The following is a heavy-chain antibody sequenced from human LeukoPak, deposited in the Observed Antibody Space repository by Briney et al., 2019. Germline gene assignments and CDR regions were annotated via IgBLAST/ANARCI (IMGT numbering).Heavy chain of an antibody. CDR2: IYYSGST. V-gene: IGHV4-30-4*08. CDR1: GGSISSGDYY. D-gene: IGHD3-3*01. CDR3: AREWGDFWSGYYGPRGWFDP. Sequence: PSQTLSLTCTVSGGSISSGDYYWSWIRQPPGKGLEWIGYIYYSGSTYYNPSLKSRVTISVDTSKNQFSLKLSSVTAADTAVYYCAREWGDFWSGYYGPRGWFDPWGQGTLVTVSS. J-gene: IGHJ5*02.